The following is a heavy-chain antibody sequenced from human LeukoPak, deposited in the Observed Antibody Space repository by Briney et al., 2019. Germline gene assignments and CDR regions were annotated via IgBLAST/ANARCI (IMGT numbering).Heavy chain of an antibody. CDR1: GFTFSSYS. D-gene: IGHD1-26*01. J-gene: IGHJ3*02. Sequence: TGGSLRLSCVASGFTFSSYSMNWVRQAPGKGLEWVSYISSSSSTTYYADSVKGRSTISRDNAKNSLYLQMNSLRDEDTAVYYCARDYSGTYSVSAFDIWGQGTMVTVSS. CDR2: ISSSSSTT. V-gene: IGHV3-48*02. CDR3: ARDYSGTYSVSAFDI.